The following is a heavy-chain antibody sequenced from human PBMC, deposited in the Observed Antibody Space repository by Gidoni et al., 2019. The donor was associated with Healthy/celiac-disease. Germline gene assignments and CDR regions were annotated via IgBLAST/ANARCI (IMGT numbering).Heavy chain of an antibody. CDR1: GGSIRGYY. Sequence: QGQLQQWGAGLWKPQETLSITCAVDGGSIRGYYWSWSRQPPGKGLEWIGEINHSGSTNYNPSLRSRVTLSVDTSKNQFSLKLSSVTAADTAVYYCARGPVFRYGSGSYPDYWGQGTLVPVSS. CDR2: INHSGST. J-gene: IGHJ4*02. V-gene: IGHV4-34*01. D-gene: IGHD3-10*01. CDR3: ARGPVFRYGSGSYPDY.